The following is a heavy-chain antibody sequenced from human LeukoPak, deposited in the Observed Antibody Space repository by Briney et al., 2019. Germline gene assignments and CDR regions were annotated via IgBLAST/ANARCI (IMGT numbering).Heavy chain of an antibody. CDR2: IWYDGSNK. D-gene: IGHD6-19*01. V-gene: IGHV3-33*06. CDR1: GFFFSDYY. J-gene: IGHJ4*02. Sequence: GGSLRLSCAASGFFFSDYYMTWIRQAPGKGLEWVAVIWYDGSNKYYADSVKGRFTISRDNSKNTLYLQMNSLRAEDTAVYYCAKDSYSSGWYGFDYWGQGTLVTVSS. CDR3: AKDSYSSGWYGFDY.